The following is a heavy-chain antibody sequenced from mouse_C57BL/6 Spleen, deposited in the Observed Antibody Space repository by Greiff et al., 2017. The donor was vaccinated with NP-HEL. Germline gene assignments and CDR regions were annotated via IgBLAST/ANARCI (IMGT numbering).Heavy chain of an antibody. CDR2: ISDGGSYT. CDR1: GFTFSSYA. Sequence: DVMLVESGGGLVKPGGSLKLSCAASGFTFSSYAMSWVRQTPEKRLEWVATISDGGSYTYYPDNVKGRFTISRDNAKNNLYLQMSHLKSEDTAMYYCARDSLLAYYSNYGFAYWGQGTLVTVSA. D-gene: IGHD2-5*01. J-gene: IGHJ3*01. CDR3: ARDSLLAYYSNYGFAY. V-gene: IGHV5-4*01.